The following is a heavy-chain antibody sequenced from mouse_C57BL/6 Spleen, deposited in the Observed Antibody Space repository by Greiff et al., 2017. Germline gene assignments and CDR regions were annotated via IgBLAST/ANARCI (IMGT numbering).Heavy chain of an antibody. Sequence: QVQLKQPGAELVKPGASVKLSCKASGYTFTSYWMQWVKQRPGQGLEWIGEIDPSDSYTNYNQKFKGKATLTVDTSSSTAYMQLSSLTSEDSAVYYCANYYGSSYRYVDVWGTGTTVTVSS. D-gene: IGHD1-1*01. CDR3: ANYYGSSYRYVDV. J-gene: IGHJ1*03. CDR2: IDPSDSYT. CDR1: GYTFTSYW. V-gene: IGHV1-50*01.